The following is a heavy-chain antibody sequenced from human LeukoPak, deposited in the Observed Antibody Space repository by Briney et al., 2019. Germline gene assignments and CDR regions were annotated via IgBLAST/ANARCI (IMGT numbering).Heavy chain of an antibody. CDR1: GYTFTGYY. CDR3: ARDAPRVVAATLKLPSYYFDY. D-gene: IGHD2-15*01. CDR2: INPSGGST. J-gene: IGHJ4*02. Sequence: ASVKVSCKASGYTFTGYYMHWVRQAPGQGLEWMGIINPSGGSTSYAQKFQGRVTMTRDMSTSTVYMELSSLRSEDTAVYYCARDAPRVVAATLKLPSYYFDYWGQGTLVTVSS. V-gene: IGHV1-46*01.